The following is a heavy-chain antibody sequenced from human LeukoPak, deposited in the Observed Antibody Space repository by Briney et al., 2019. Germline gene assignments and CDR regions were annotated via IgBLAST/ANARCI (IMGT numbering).Heavy chain of an antibody. CDR2: ISGNAGST. CDR3: AKYGAPGWSGYCDY. CDR1: VFIVSNYA. J-gene: IGHJ4*02. Sequence: GGSLRLSCAASVFIVSNYAMTWVRQAPGKGLEWASSISGNAGSTYYIDSVKGRFTISRDNSKNTLFLQMNSLRAEDTGMYYCAKYGAPGWSGYCDYWGQGTLVTVSS. V-gene: IGHV3-23*01. D-gene: IGHD4/OR15-4a*01.